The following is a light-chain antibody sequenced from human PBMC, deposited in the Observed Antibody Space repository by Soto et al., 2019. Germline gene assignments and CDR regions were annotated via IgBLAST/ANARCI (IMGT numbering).Light chain of an antibody. CDR3: QQLTTFPLT. V-gene: IGKV1-9*01. Sequence: DIQLTQSPSFLSASVGDRVNITCRASPGIRNSLAWFQQKSGQAPNLLMYSASVLQSGVPSRFSGSGSGTEFTLTISSLQPEDFATYYCQQLTTFPLTFGGGTKVEVK. CDR2: SAS. J-gene: IGKJ4*01. CDR1: PGIRNS.